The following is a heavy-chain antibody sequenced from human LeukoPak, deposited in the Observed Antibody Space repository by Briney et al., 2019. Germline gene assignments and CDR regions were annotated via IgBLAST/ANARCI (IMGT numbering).Heavy chain of an antibody. J-gene: IGHJ4*02. CDR1: GGSISSYY. D-gene: IGHD4-17*01. V-gene: IGHV4-59*01. CDR3: AGYGDYQEGYYY. Sequence: SETLSLTCTVSGGSISSYYWSWIRQPPGKGLEWIGYIYYSGSTNYNPSLKSRVTISVDTSKNQFSLKLSSVTAADTAVYYCAGYGDYQEGYYYWGQGTLVTVSS. CDR2: IYYSGST.